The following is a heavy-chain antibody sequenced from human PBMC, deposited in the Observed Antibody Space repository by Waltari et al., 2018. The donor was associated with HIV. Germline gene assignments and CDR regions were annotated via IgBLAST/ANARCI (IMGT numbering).Heavy chain of an antibody. CDR3: ARDPEWLVEGGDY. CDR2: ISRSGNTK. Sequence: EVQLVESGGGLVQPGGSLRLSCAASGFIFRRYSVNWVRQAPGRGLEWVSYISRSGNTKYYADSVKGRFTIFRDNAKNSLYLQMNSLRDEDTAVYYCARDPEWLVEGGDYWGQGTLVTVSS. V-gene: IGHV3-48*02. D-gene: IGHD6-19*01. CDR1: GFIFRRYS. J-gene: IGHJ4*02.